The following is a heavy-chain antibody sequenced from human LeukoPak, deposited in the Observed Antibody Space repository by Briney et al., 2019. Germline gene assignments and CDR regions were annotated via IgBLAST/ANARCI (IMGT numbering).Heavy chain of an antibody. J-gene: IGHJ4*02. V-gene: IGHV4-39*07. CDR3: ARSRYGDLDY. D-gene: IGHD4-17*01. CDR2: IYYSGST. Sequence: SETLSLTCTVSGGSISSSSYYWGWIRQPPGKGLEWIGSIYYSGSTYYNPSLKSRVTISIDKSKNQFSLMLYSVTAADTAVYYCARSRYGDLDYWGQGTLGTVSS. CDR1: GGSISSSSYY.